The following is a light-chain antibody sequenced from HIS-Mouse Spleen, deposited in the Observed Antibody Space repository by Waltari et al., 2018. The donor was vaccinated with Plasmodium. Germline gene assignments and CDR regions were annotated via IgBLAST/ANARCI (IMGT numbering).Light chain of an antibody. J-gene: IGKJ1*01. Sequence: DIQMTQSPSTLSTSVGARVTITCRASQSISSLLAWYQQKPGKAPKLLIYKASSLESGVQSRFSGSGSGTEFTLTISSLQPDDFATYYCQQYNSYSWTFGQGTKVEIK. CDR2: KAS. V-gene: IGKV1-5*03. CDR3: QQYNSYSWT. CDR1: QSISSL.